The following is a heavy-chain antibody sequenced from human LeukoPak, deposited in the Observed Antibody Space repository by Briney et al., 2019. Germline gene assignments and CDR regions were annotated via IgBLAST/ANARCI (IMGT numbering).Heavy chain of an antibody. CDR3: ARDLGQWLVRGSYDY. CDR1: GFTFSSYG. D-gene: IGHD6-19*01. Sequence: GGSLRLSCAASGFTFSSYGMHWVRQAPGKGLEWVAVKWYDGSNKYYADSVKGRFTISRDNSKKTLYLQMNSLRAEDTAVYYCARDLGQWLVRGSYDYWGQGTLVTVSS. V-gene: IGHV3-33*08. CDR2: KWYDGSNK. J-gene: IGHJ4*02.